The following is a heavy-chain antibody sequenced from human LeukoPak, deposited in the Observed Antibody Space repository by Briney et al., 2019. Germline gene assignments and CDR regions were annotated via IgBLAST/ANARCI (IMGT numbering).Heavy chain of an antibody. Sequence: SETLSLTCAVYGGSFSGYYWSWIRQPPGKGLEWIGEINHSGSTNYNPSLKSRVTISVDTFKNQFSLKLSSVTAADTAVYYCARGSNTRYCSSTSCYNRGTDWFDPWGQGTLVTVSS. CDR2: INHSGST. J-gene: IGHJ5*02. CDR3: ARGSNTRYCSSTSCYNRGTDWFDP. D-gene: IGHD2-2*02. CDR1: GGSFSGYY. V-gene: IGHV4-34*01.